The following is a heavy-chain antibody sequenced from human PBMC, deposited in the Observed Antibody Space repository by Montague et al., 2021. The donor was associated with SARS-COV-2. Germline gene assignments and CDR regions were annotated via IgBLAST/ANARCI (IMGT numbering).Heavy chain of an antibody. CDR3: ARGVRQLGVRYYYYYIDV. V-gene: IGHV4-34*01. CDR2: INHSGST. J-gene: IGHJ6*03. CDR1: GGSFSGYY. Sequence: SETLSLTCAVYGGSFSGYYWSWIRQPPGKGLEWTGEINHSGSTNYNPSLKSRVTISMDTSKNQFSLKLSSVTAADTAVYYCARGVRQLGVRYYYYYIDVWDKGTTVTVSS. D-gene: IGHD6-6*01.